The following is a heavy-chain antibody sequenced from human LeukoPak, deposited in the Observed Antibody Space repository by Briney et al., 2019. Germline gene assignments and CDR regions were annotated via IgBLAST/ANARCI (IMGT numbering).Heavy chain of an antibody. J-gene: IGHJ4*02. Sequence: GGSLRLSCAASGFTFSNYGMNWVRQAPGKGLEWVSAISGSGGSTYYADSVKGRFTISRDNSKNTLYLQMNSLRAEDTAVYYCASTVTLDVRGDYWGQGTLVTVSS. CDR2: ISGSGGST. CDR1: GFTFSNYG. V-gene: IGHV3-23*01. D-gene: IGHD4-17*01. CDR3: ASTVTLDVRGDY.